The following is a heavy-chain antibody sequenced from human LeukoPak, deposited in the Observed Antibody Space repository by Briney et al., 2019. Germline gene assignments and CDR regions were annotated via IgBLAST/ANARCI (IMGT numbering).Heavy chain of an antibody. CDR1: GFTFSSYA. J-gene: IGHJ4*02. CDR2: ISGSGGST. Sequence: PGGPLRLSCAASGFTFSSYAMSWVRQAPGKGLEWVSAISGSGGSTYYADSVKGRFTISRDNSKNTLYLQMNSLRAEDTAVYYCAKGSSSWYYFDYWGQGTLVTVSS. CDR3: AKGSSSWYYFDY. V-gene: IGHV3-23*01. D-gene: IGHD6-13*01.